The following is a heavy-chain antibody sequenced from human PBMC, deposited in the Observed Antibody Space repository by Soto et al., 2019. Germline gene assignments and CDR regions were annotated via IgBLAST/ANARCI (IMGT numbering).Heavy chain of an antibody. Sequence: SETLSLTCTVSGASLTNYYWSWIRQPAGKGLEWIGRIFPSGINNHNPSLKSRVTMSVDTSKNQFSLNLSSVTAADTDVYYCARGSMLLDYWGQGTLVTVSS. D-gene: IGHD2-2*01. V-gene: IGHV4-4*07. CDR3: ARGSMLLDY. J-gene: IGHJ4*02. CDR2: IFPSGIN. CDR1: GASLTNYY.